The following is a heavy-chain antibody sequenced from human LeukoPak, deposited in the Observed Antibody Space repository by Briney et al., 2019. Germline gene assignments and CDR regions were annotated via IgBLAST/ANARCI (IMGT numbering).Heavy chain of an antibody. J-gene: IGHJ6*02. D-gene: IGHD6-13*01. CDR1: GFTFSLYW. V-gene: IGHV3-30*03. CDR2: ISYDGSNK. CDR3: ARVDSSSWPLGLYYYYGMDV. Sequence: PGGSLRLSCAASGFTFSLYWMNWVRQAPGKGLEWVAVISYDGSNKYYADSVKGRFTISRDNSKNTLYLQMNSLRAEDTAVYYCARVDSSSWPLGLYYYYGMDVWGQGTTVTVSS.